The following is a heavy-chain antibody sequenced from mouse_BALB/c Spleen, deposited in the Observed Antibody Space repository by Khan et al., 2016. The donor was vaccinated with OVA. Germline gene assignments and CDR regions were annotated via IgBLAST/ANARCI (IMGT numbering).Heavy chain of an antibody. CDR1: GDSITSGY. Sequence: VQLKQSGPSLVKPSQTLSLTCSVTGDSITSGYWNWIRKFPGNKLEYMGYIIYTGYTYYNPYLKSRISITRHTSKNQYYLHLNSVTDEDTATYYCARSTYRYAFVYWGQGTLVTVSA. CDR3: ARSTYRYAFVY. J-gene: IGHJ3*01. V-gene: IGHV3-8*02. CDR2: IIYTGYT. D-gene: IGHD2-14*01.